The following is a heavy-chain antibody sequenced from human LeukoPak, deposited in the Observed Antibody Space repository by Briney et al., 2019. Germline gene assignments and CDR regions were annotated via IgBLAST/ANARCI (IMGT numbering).Heavy chain of an antibody. V-gene: IGHV3-33*01. D-gene: IGHD6-19*01. CDR1: GFTFSSYG. CDR3: ARDHSSGWCSDYFDY. J-gene: IGHJ4*02. Sequence: RSLRLSCAASGFTFSSYGMHWVRQAPGKGLEWVAVIWYDGSNKYYADSVKGRFTISRDNSKNTLYLQMNSLRAEDTAVYYCARDHSSGWCSDYFDYWGQGTLVTVSS. CDR2: IWYDGSNK.